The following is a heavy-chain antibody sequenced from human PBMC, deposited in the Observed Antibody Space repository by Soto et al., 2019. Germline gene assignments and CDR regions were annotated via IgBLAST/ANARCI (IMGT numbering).Heavy chain of an antibody. Sequence: XVCLRLSCAACGFSVSSNYMSWVRQAPGKGLEWVSVIYSGGSTYYADSVKGRFTISRDNSKNTLYLQMNSLRAEDTAVYYCARASPHYYGMDVWAQRTTVTVSS. V-gene: IGHV3-53*01. CDR2: IYSGGST. CDR1: GFSVSSNY. CDR3: ARASPHYYGMDV. J-gene: IGHJ6*02.